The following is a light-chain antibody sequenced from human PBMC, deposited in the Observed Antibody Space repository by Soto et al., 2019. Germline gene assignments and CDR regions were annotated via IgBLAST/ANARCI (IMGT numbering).Light chain of an antibody. Sequence: DIQMTQSPSTLSASVGYRVTITCRASQSVFIWVAWYQQKPGRAPKLLTFDAMNFEYGVPPRFSGDGSETEFPLTINSLQPDDFATSYCQPYRGNSFTFGQGTKLEI. CDR2: DAM. CDR3: QPYRGNSFT. CDR1: QSVFIW. V-gene: IGKV1-5*01. J-gene: IGKJ2*01.